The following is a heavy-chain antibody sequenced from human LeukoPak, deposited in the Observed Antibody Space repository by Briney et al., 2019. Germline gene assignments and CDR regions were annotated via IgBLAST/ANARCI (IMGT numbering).Heavy chain of an antibody. D-gene: IGHD3-22*01. V-gene: IGHV3-21*01. Sequence: TGGSLRLSCAASGFTFSNAIMNWVRQAPGRGLEWVSSISSKSGFINYADSVEGRFTISRDNAKNSLYLKMNSLRDEDTAVYYCVRDSYVTMIIGDCWGQGTLVTVSS. CDR1: GFTFSNAI. J-gene: IGHJ4*02. CDR2: ISSKSGFI. CDR3: VRDSYVTMIIGDC.